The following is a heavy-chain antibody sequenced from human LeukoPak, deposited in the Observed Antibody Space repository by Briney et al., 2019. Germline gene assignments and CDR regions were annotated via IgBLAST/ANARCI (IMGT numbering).Heavy chain of an antibody. CDR3: ARGVSYCSSTSCYSYYYYMDV. D-gene: IGHD2-2*01. CDR1: GFTFSSYW. CDR2: INSDGSST. J-gene: IGHJ6*03. Sequence: PGGSLRLSCAASGFTFSSYWMHWVRQAPGKGLVWVLRINSDGSSTSYADSVKGRFTISRDNAKNTLYLQMNSLRAEDTAVYYCARGVSYCSSTSCYSYYYYMDVWGKGTTVTVSS. V-gene: IGHV3-74*01.